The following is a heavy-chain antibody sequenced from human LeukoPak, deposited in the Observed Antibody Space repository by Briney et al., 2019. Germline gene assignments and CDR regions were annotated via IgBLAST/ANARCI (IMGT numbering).Heavy chain of an antibody. D-gene: IGHD3-10*01. CDR2: IKSKTDGGTT. J-gene: IGHJ3*02. CDR3: ANPPPWSYMVRGVENDAFDI. Sequence: GGSLRLSCAASGFTFSNAWMSWVRQAPGKGLEWVGRIKSKTDGGTTDYAAPVKGRFTISRDNSKNTLYLQMNSLRAEDTAVYYCANPPPWSYMVRGVENDAFDIWGQGTMVTVSS. V-gene: IGHV3-15*01. CDR1: GFTFSNAW.